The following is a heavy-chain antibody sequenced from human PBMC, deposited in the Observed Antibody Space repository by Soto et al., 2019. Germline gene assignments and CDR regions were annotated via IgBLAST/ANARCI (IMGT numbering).Heavy chain of an antibody. CDR3: AKDLGPYYDFWSGYYTSKFDY. V-gene: IGHV3-7*01. CDR1: GFTLSNYW. Sequence: PGGSLRLSCAASGFTLSNYWMSWVRQAPGKGLEWVADIKQDGSKKYYVDSVKGRFTISRDNSKNTLYLQMNSLRAEDTAVYYCAKDLGPYYDFWSGYYTSKFDYWGQGTLVTVSS. J-gene: IGHJ4*02. CDR2: IKQDGSKK. D-gene: IGHD3-3*01.